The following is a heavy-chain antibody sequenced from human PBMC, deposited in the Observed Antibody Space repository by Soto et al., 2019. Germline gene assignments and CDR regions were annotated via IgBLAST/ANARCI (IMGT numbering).Heavy chain of an antibody. J-gene: IGHJ6*02. Sequence: PSETLSLTCAVYGGSFSGYYWSWIRQPPGKGLEWIGEINHSGSTNYNPSLKSRVTISVDTSKNQFSLKLSSATAADTAVYYCAREKSTMVRGAGYYGMDVWGQGTTVTVSS. V-gene: IGHV4-34*01. D-gene: IGHD3-10*01. CDR1: GGSFSGYY. CDR2: INHSGST. CDR3: AREKSTMVRGAGYYGMDV.